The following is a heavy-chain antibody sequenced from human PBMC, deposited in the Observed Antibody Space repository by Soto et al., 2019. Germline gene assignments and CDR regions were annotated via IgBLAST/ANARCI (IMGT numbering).Heavy chain of an antibody. J-gene: IGHJ6*02. CDR2: ISGYNGNT. D-gene: IGHD3-22*01. V-gene: IGHV1-18*04. CDR1: GYTFTDYG. CDR3: ARDREYYYDSSGNYYYHYGLDV. Sequence: QVQLVESGAEVKKPGASVKVSCKASGYTFTDYGISWVRQAPGQGLEWMGWISGYNGNTKYAQKFQGRVTMTTDTPKTTAYMELRSMRSDDTAVSYCARDREYYYDSSGNYYYHYGLDVWGQGTTVTVS.